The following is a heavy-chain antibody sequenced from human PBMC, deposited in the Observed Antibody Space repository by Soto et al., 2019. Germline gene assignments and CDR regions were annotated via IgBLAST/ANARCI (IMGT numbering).Heavy chain of an antibody. CDR2: FYYSGNT. CDR1: GDSISSSTYY. V-gene: IGHV4-39*01. CDR3: ARHSKEYKSSSCFDN. Sequence: PSETLSLTCTVSGDSISSSTYYWGWVRQPPEKRLELIGSFYYSGNTYYNLSLKSRVTISADTSNNQFSLKVSSVTAADASVYYCARHSKEYKSSSCFDNWGRGTLVTVSS. J-gene: IGHJ4*02. D-gene: IGHD6-6*01.